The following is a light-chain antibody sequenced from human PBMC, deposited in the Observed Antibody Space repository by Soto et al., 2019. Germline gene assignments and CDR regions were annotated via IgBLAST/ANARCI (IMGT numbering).Light chain of an antibody. V-gene: IGKV4-1*01. CDR1: QSILYSSNNKNY. CDR3: QQYYTLPWT. CDR2: WAS. Sequence: DIVMTQSPDSLAVSLGERATINCKSSQSILYSSNNKNYLAWYQQKPGQPPKLLIFWASIRESGVPDRCSGSGSGTDFTLTISSLQAEDVAVYYCQQYYTLPWTFGQGTKVEIK. J-gene: IGKJ1*01.